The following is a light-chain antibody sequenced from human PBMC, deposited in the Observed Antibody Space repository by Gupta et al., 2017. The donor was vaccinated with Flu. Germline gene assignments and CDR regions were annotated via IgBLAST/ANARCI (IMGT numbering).Light chain of an antibody. Sequence: QSVLTQPPSVSGAPGQRVTIPCTGSRSNNGAGYDVHWYQHVPGTAPKLLISGNNNRQSGVPDRFSVSKSGTSASLAITGLQPDDEADYYCQSFDTSLNSLYVFGTGTRVTVL. CDR3: QSFDTSLNSLYV. CDR2: GNN. CDR1: RSNNGAGYD. J-gene: IGLJ1*01. V-gene: IGLV1-40*01.